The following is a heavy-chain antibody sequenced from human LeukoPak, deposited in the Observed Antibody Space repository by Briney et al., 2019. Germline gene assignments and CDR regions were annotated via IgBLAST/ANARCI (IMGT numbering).Heavy chain of an antibody. Sequence: GESLKISCKGSGYSFTSYWIGWVRQMPGKGLEWMGIIYPGDSDTRYSPPFQGQVTISADKSITTAYLQWRSLKASDTAIHYCARFYGGNLPFDPWGQGTLVTVSS. CDR3: ARFYGGNLPFDP. CDR2: IYPGDSDT. V-gene: IGHV5-51*01. CDR1: GYSFTSYW. D-gene: IGHD4-23*01. J-gene: IGHJ5*02.